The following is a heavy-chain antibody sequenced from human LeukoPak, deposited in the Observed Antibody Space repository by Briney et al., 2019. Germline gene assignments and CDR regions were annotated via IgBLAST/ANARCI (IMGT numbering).Heavy chain of an antibody. CDR2: SYHSGNT. V-gene: IGHV4-38-2*01. J-gene: IGHJ4*02. CDR1: GYSISSGYY. CDR3: ASRMITNPW. D-gene: IGHD3-16*01. Sequence: PSETLSLTCAVSGYSISSGYYWGWIRQPPGKGLEWIGNSYHSGNTHYNPSLKSRVNISVDTSKNQFSLKLSSVTAADTAVYYCASRMITNPWWGQGTLVTVSS.